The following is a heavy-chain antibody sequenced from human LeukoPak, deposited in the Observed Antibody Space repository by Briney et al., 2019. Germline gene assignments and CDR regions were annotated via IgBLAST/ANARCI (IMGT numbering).Heavy chain of an antibody. CDR3: AKGGKTNWFDP. CDR1: GFTFSSYA. Sequence: GGSLRLSCAASGFTFSSYAMSWVRQVPGKGLEWVSTITNSGGSTYYADSVKGRFTISRDNSKNTLYLQMNSLRAEDTAVYYCAKGGKTNWFDPWGQGTLVTVSS. V-gene: IGHV3-23*01. CDR2: ITNSGGST. J-gene: IGHJ5*02.